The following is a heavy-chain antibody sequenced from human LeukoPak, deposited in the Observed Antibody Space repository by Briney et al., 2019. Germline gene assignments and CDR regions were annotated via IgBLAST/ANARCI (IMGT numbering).Heavy chain of an antibody. CDR1: GFTFSTYC. Sequence: GGSLRLSCAASGFTFSTYCMHWVRQAPGKGLEWVAVISYDGSNKYYADSVKGRFTISRDNSKNTLYLQMNSLRAEDTAVYYCTEMYLDYYDSSPAHHPSDYSGQGTLVTVSS. V-gene: IGHV3-30*18. D-gene: IGHD3-22*01. J-gene: IGHJ4*02. CDR3: TEMYLDYYDSSPAHHPSDY. CDR2: ISYDGSNK.